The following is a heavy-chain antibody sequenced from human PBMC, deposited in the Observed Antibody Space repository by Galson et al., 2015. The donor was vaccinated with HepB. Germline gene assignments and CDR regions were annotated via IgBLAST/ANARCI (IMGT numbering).Heavy chain of an antibody. J-gene: IGHJ4*02. V-gene: IGHV3-74*01. D-gene: IGHD5-12*01. Sequence: SLRLSCAASGFTFSSYWMHWVRQAPGKGLVWVSRINGDGSSTNYADSVKGRFTISRDNAKNTLYLQMNSLRAEDTAVYYCARAALTDLVATTTDYWGQGTLVTVSS. CDR2: INGDGSST. CDR3: ARAALTDLVATTTDY. CDR1: GFTFSSYW.